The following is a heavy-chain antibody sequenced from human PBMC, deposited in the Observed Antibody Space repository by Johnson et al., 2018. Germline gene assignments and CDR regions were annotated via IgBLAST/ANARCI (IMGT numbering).Heavy chain of an antibody. CDR1: GFTFSGSA. V-gene: IGHV3-73*01. Sequence: VQLVQSGGGLVQPGGSLKLSCAASGFTFSGSAMHWVRQASGKGLEWVGRIRSKANSYATAYAASVKGRFTLSRDDSKNTASRQKNSLKTEDTAVYYCRGEDYYYGMDVWGQGTTVTVSS. J-gene: IGHJ6*02. D-gene: IGHD3-10*01. CDR3: RGEDYYYGMDV. CDR2: IRSKANSYAT.